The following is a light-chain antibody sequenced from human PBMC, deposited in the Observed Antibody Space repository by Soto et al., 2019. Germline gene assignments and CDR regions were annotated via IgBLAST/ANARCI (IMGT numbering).Light chain of an antibody. CDR2: GVS. Sequence: EIVLTQSPGTLSLSPGERATLSCRASQTINSGLAWYQHKRGQAPRLLIYGVSVRAIGIPDRFGGSGSGTDFTLTISRLEPEDFAVYFCQQYGGSPRVTFGQGTKVDIK. CDR1: QTINSG. V-gene: IGKV3-20*01. CDR3: QQYGGSPRVT. J-gene: IGKJ1*01.